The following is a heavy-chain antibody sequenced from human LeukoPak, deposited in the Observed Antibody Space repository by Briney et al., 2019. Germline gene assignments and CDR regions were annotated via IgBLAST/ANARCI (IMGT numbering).Heavy chain of an antibody. J-gene: IGHJ4*02. CDR1: GGSISSYY. CDR2: INHSGST. D-gene: IGHD3-22*01. Sequence: SETLSLTCTVSGGSISSYYCSWIRQPPGKGLEWIGEINHSGSTNYNPSLKSRVTISVDTSKNRFSLKLSSVTAADTAVYYCARVSYYYDSSGYYPFDYWGQGTLVTVSS. V-gene: IGHV4-34*01. CDR3: ARVSYYYDSSGYYPFDY.